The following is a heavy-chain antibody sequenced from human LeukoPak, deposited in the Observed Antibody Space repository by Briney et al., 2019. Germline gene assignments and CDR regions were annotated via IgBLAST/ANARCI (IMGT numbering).Heavy chain of an antibody. CDR2: THYSGST. V-gene: IGHV4-59*12. Sequence: SETLSLTCTVSGGSISSYYWSWLRQPPGKGLEYIGYTHYSGSTNYNPSLKSRVTISVDTSKNQFSLKLSSVTAADTAVYYCARLTSLNFDYWGQGTLVTVSS. J-gene: IGHJ4*02. CDR1: GGSISSYY. D-gene: IGHD6-6*01. CDR3: ARLTSLNFDY.